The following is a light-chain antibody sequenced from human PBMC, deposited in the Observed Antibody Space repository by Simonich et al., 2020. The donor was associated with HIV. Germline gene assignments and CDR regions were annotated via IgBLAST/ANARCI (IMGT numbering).Light chain of an antibody. J-gene: IGKJ1*01. CDR2: WAS. CDR3: QQYYSTPPT. V-gene: IGKV4-1*01. CDR1: QSVLYSSNNKNY. Sequence: DIVMTQSPDSLAVSLGERATINCKSSQSVLYSSNNKNYLAWYQQKPGQPPKLLIYWASTREAGVPDRFSGRGSWPDFTLTISSLQAEDVAVYYCQQYYSTPPTFGQGTKVEIK.